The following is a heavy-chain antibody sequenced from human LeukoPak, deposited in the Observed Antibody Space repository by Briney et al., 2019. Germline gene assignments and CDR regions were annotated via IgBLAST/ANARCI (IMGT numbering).Heavy chain of an antibody. CDR3: AREHSGSYRSDY. CDR1: GGTFSSYA. CDR2: IIPIFGTA. D-gene: IGHD1-26*01. J-gene: IGHJ4*02. Sequence: SVKVSCKASGGTFSSYAISWVRQAPGQGLEWMGGIIPIFGTANYAQKFQGRVTITADKSTSTAYMELSSLRSEDTAVYYCAREHSGSYRSDYWGQGTLVTVSS. V-gene: IGHV1-69*06.